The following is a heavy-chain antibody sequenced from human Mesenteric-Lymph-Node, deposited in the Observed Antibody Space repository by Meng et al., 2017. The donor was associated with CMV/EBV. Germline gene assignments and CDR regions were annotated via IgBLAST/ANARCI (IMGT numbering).Heavy chain of an antibody. V-gene: IGHV4-39*07. CDR3: ARGGGYSYGIPIDY. CDR1: GGSISSSSYY. J-gene: IGHJ4*02. Sequence: GSLRLSCTVSGGSISSSSYYWGWIRQPPGKGLEWIGSIYYSGSTYYNPSLKSRVTISVDTSKNQFSLKLSSVTAADTAVYYCARGGGYSYGIPIDYWGQGTLVTVSS. CDR2: IYYSGST. D-gene: IGHD5-18*01.